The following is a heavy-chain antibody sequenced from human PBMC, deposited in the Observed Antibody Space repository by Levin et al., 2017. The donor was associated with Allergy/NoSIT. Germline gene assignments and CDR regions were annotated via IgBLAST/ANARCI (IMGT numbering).Heavy chain of an antibody. Sequence: GGSLRLSCAASGFTFSSYSMNWVRQAPGKGLEWVSSISSSSSYIYYADSVKGRFTISRDNAKNSLYLQMNSLRAEDTAVYYCARVSSSSSIRVWFDPWGQGTLVTVSS. CDR3: ARVSSSSSIRVWFDP. V-gene: IGHV3-21*01. CDR1: GFTFSSYS. D-gene: IGHD6-6*01. CDR2: ISSSSSYI. J-gene: IGHJ5*02.